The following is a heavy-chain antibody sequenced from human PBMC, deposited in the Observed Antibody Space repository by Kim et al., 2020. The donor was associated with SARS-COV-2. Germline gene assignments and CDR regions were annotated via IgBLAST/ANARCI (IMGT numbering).Heavy chain of an antibody. CDR3: AYAAAGGLLEH. CDR1: GFTFSSYA. CDR2: ISYDGSNR. J-gene: IGHJ1*01. V-gene: IGHV3-30-3*01. D-gene: IGHD6-13*01. Sequence: GGSLRLSCAASGFTFSSYAMHWVRQAPGKGLEWVAVISYDGSNRYYADSVKGRFTISRDNSKNTLYLQMNSLRAEDTAVYYCAYAAAGGLLEHCAQASLV.